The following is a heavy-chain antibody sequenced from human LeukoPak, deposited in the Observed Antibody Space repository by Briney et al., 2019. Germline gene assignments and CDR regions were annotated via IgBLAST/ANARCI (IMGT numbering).Heavy chain of an antibody. V-gene: IGHV3-66*01. CDR3: ARVDVDCSGSSCPISFDY. D-gene: IGHD2-15*01. J-gene: IGHJ4*02. Sequence: GGSLRLSCAASGFTVSGNYMSWVRQAPGKGLEWVSVIYSGGGTSCAASVMGRFTISSDKSKHTLYLQMNSLRGEDEAVYYCARVDVDCSGSSCPISFDYWGQGTLVTVSS. CDR1: GFTVSGNY. CDR2: IYSGGGT.